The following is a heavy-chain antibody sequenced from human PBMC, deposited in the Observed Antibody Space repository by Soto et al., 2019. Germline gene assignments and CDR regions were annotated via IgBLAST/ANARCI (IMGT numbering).Heavy chain of an antibody. Sequence: SETLSLTCTVSGGSISSSSYYWGWIRHPPGKGLEWIGSIYYSGSTYYNPSLKSRVTISVDTSKNQFSLKLSSVTAADTAVYYCARLLGSRFYYYGMDVWGQGTTVTVSS. J-gene: IGHJ6*02. CDR1: GGSISSSSYY. CDR2: IYYSGST. V-gene: IGHV4-39*01. D-gene: IGHD3-10*01. CDR3: ARLLGSRFYYYGMDV.